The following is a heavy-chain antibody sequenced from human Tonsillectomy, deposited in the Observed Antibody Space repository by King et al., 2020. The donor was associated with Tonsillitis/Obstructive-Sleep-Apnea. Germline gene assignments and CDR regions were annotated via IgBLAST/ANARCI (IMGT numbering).Heavy chain of an antibody. V-gene: IGHV3-53*01. CDR3: AREYGDYVFAVDI. J-gene: IGHJ3*02. D-gene: IGHD4-17*01. CDR1: GFTVSSNY. Sequence: VQLVESGGGLIQPGGSLRLSCAASGFTVSSNYMSWVRQAPGKGLEWVSVIYSGGSTYYADSVKGRFTISRDNSKNTLYLQMNSLRAEDTAVYYCAREYGDYVFAVDIWGRGTMGTVSA. CDR2: IYSGGST.